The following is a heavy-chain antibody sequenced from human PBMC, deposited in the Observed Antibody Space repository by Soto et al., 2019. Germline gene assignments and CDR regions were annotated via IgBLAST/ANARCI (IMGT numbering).Heavy chain of an antibody. J-gene: IGHJ4*02. Sequence: PSETLSLTCTVSVGSISGYYWSWIRQPPGKGLEWIGYIFYSGSTKYNLSLRSRVTISLDTSNNQFSLKLSSVTAADTAMYYCARGEYDSSIGGYFDSWGQGTLVTVSS. D-gene: IGHD3-22*01. V-gene: IGHV4-59*01. CDR3: ARGEYDSSIGGYFDS. CDR1: VGSISGYY. CDR2: IFYSGST.